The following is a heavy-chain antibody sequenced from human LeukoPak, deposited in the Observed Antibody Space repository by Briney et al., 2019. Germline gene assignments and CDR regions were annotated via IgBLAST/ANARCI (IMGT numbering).Heavy chain of an antibody. CDR3: ARKPMTTVTNFRYYYYGMDV. CDR1: GFTFSSYA. V-gene: IGHV3-23*01. J-gene: IGHJ6*02. CDR2: ISGSGGST. D-gene: IGHD4-17*01. Sequence: GGSLRLSCAASGFTFSSYAMSWVRQAPGKGLEWVSAISGSGGSTYYADSVKGRFTISRDNAKNSLYLQMNSLRDEDTAVYYCARKPMTTVTNFRYYYYGMDVWGQGTTVTVSS.